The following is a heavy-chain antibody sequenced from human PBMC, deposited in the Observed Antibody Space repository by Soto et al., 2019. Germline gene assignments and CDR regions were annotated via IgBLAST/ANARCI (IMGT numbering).Heavy chain of an antibody. CDR3: AKTSRYYYDSSGYPRSHFDY. Sequence: GSLRLSCAASGFTFSSYAMSWVRQAPGKGLEWVSAISGSGGSTYYADSVKGRFTISRDNSKNTLYLQMNSLRAEDTAVYYCAKTSRYYYDSSGYPRSHFDYWGQGTLVTVSS. CDR2: ISGSGGST. J-gene: IGHJ4*02. V-gene: IGHV3-23*01. CDR1: GFTFSSYA. D-gene: IGHD3-22*01.